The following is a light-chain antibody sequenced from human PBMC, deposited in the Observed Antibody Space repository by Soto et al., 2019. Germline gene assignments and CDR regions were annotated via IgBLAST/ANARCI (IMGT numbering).Light chain of an antibody. V-gene: IGLV1-44*01. J-gene: IGLJ1*01. CDR2: SNY. CDR1: SSNVGSLS. Sequence: QSVLTQAPSASGTPGQRVTISCSGSSSNVGSLSVDWYQHLPGTAPKLLIHSNYQRPSGVPDRFSGSKSGTSASLAINGLQSEAEADYYCAAWDGSLNGLYVFGTGTKVTVL. CDR3: AAWDGSLNGLYV.